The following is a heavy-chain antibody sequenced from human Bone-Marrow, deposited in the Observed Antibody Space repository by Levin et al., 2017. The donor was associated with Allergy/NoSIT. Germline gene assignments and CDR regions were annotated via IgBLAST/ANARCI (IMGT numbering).Heavy chain of an antibody. V-gene: IGHV3-33*01. CDR1: GFTFRTFG. J-gene: IGHJ3*02. D-gene: IGHD3-3*01. CDR2: IWYDGSNK. CDR3: ARDIGITIFGVVENDAFDI. Sequence: GGSLRLSCSASGFTFRTFGMHWVRQAPGKGLEWVAIIWYDGSNKDYGDSVKGRFTISRDNSKNTLYLQMNSLRAEDTAVYYCARDIGITIFGVVENDAFDIWGQGTMVTVSS.